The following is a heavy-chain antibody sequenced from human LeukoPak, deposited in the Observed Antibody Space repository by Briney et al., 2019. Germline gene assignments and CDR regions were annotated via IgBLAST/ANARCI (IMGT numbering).Heavy chain of an antibody. CDR1: GGSISSSSYY. Sequence: SETLSLTCTVSGGSISSSSYYWGWIRQPPGKGLEWIGYIYYSGNTYYNPSLKSRVTISVDTSKNQFSLKLSSVTAADTAVYYCARAYCSGGSCYSFDYWGQGTLVTVSS. J-gene: IGHJ4*02. CDR3: ARAYCSGGSCYSFDY. CDR2: IYYSGNT. V-gene: IGHV4-31*03. D-gene: IGHD2-15*01.